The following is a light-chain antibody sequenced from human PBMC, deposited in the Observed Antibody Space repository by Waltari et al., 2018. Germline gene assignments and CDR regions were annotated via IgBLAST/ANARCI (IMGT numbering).Light chain of an antibody. J-gene: IGLJ2*01. CDR2: LNSDGSH. CDR1: SGHSNYA. V-gene: IGLV4-69*01. Sequence: QLVLTQSPSASASLGASVKLTCTLSSGHSNYAIAWHQQQPKKGPRYLMKLNSDGSHTKGDGIPDRFSGSSSGAERFLTISSLQSEDEGDYYCQNWDTDIHVVFGGGTKLIVL. CDR3: QNWDTDIHVV.